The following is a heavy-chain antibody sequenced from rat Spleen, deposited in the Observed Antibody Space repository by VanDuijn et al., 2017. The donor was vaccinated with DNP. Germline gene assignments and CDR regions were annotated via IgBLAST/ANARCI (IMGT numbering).Heavy chain of an antibody. CDR2: ISTRGGST. V-gene: IGHV5-25*01. D-gene: IGHD1-11*01. CDR3: ARYSRGAMDA. Sequence: EVQLVETGGGLVQPGRSLKLSCVASGFTFSNYDMAWVRQALTKGLEWVATISTRGGSTYYRDSVKGRFTISRDNAKSTLYLQMDSLRSEDTATYYCARYSRGAMDAWGQGTSVTVSS. CDR1: GFTFSNYD. J-gene: IGHJ4*01.